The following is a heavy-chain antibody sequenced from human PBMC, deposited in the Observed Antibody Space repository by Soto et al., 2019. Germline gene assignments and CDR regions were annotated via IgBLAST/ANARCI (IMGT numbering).Heavy chain of an antibody. J-gene: IGHJ6*02. D-gene: IGHD6-25*01. CDR1: GYTFTSYG. CDR3: GRVLYSRGWIFLNFYGMDV. Sequence: ASVQVSCKASGYTFTSYGISWVRQPPGQGLEWMGWISAYNGNTTYAQKLQGRVTMTTDTSTSTAYMELRSLRSDDSAVYYCGRVLYSRGWIFLNFYGMDVWGQGTKVTVSS. CDR2: ISAYNGNT. V-gene: IGHV1-18*04.